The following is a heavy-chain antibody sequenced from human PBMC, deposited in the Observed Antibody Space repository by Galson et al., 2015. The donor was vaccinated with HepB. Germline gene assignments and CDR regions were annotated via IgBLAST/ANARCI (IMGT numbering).Heavy chain of an antibody. CDR3: ARGGFCAGTSCYQGDY. CDR2: IIGSGVTT. V-gene: IGHV3-23*01. Sequence: SLRLSCASSGFTFSDYGMSWVRQVPGKGLEWVSAIIGSGVTTYYADSVMGRFTISRDNSKTTLYLQMNSLRVEDTAVYYCARGGFCAGTSCYQGDYWGQGTLVTVSS. CDR1: GFTFSDYG. D-gene: IGHD2-2*01. J-gene: IGHJ4*02.